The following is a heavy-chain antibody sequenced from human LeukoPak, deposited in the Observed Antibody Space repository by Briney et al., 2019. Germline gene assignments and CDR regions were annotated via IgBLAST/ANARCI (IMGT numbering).Heavy chain of an antibody. CDR3: ARGGIGGGTELDY. CDR2: ISAYNGDT. Sequence: ASVKVSCKASGYTFTSYGFNWVRQAPGQGLEWVGWISAYNGDTIYAQKLQGRVTMATDTSTSTAYMELRSLRPDDTAVYYCARGGIGGGTELDYWGQGTLVSVSS. V-gene: IGHV1-18*01. D-gene: IGHD2-15*01. J-gene: IGHJ4*02. CDR1: GYTFTSYG.